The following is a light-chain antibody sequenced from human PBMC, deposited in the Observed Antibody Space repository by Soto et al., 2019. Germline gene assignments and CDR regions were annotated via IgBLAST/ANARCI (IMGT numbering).Light chain of an antibody. CDR2: DAY. CDR1: QTVTNNY. Sequence: EIVLTQSPGTLSLSPGERATLFCRASQTVTNNYLAWYQQKPGQAPRLLVDDAYKRATGIPDRFSGSGSGTDLNLTIGGVEPEDFAVYYCQQCATSPRTFGQGTKVEIK. J-gene: IGKJ1*01. CDR3: QQCATSPRT. V-gene: IGKV3-20*01.